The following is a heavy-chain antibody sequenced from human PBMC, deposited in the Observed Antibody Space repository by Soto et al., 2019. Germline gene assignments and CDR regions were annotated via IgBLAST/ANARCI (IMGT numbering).Heavy chain of an antibody. D-gene: IGHD3-10*01. J-gene: IGHJ2*01. Sequence: EVQLVESGGGLVKPGGSLRLSCAASGFTFSSYSMNWVRQAPGKGLGWVSSISSSSSYIYYADSVKGRFTISRDNAKNSLYLQMNSLRAEDTAVYYCARYSGVRVYWYFDLWGRGTLVTVSS. CDR1: GFTFSSYS. V-gene: IGHV3-21*01. CDR2: ISSSSSYI. CDR3: ARYSGVRVYWYFDL.